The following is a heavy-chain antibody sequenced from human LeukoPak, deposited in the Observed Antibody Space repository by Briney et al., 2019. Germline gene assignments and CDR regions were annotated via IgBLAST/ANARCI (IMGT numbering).Heavy chain of an antibody. CDR3: AKDLQLWPSFFDY. CDR1: GFTFTSYA. V-gene: IGHV3-23*01. D-gene: IGHD5-18*01. CDR2: ISGSGGST. J-gene: IGHJ4*02. Sequence: GGSLRLSCAASGFTFTSYAMSWVRQAPGKGLEWVSAISGSGGSTYYADSVKGRFTISRDNSKNTLYLQMNSLRAEDTAVYYCAKDLQLWPSFFDYWGQGTLVTVSS.